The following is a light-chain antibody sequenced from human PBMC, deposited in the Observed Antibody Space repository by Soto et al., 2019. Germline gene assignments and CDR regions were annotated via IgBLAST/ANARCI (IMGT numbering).Light chain of an antibody. CDR3: QQRSNWPPWT. J-gene: IGKJ1*01. Sequence: EIVFTQSPATLSLSPGERATLSCRASQSVSSYLAWYQQKPGQAPRLLIYDASNRATGIPARFSGSGSATDFILTISTLEPEDFAVYYCQQRSNWPPWTFGQGIKAEIK. CDR2: DAS. CDR1: QSVSSY. V-gene: IGKV3-11*01.